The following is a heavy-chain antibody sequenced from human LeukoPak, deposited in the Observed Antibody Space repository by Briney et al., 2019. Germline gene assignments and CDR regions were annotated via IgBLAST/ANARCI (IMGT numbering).Heavy chain of an antibody. J-gene: IGHJ4*02. CDR3: ARDSEWELKQYYCDQ. D-gene: IGHD1-26*01. Sequence: ASVKVSCMPSGYSFTSHHAKWVSQALGQGLEWMGWTSVYNGYTEFAQKLWGRDTLTTDTTTRTTYMDLRGLRSGDTAVYYCARDSEWELKQYYCDQWGQGTLVTVSS. V-gene: IGHV1-18*01. CDR2: TSVYNGYT. CDR1: GYSFTSHH.